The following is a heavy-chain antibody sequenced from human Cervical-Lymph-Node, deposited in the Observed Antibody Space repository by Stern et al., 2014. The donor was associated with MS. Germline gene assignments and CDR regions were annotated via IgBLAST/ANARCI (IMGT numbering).Heavy chain of an antibody. CDR2: IYTSWSN. CDR3: AIDCRLRYFDNYGMDV. CDR1: GGSISSGSYY. D-gene: IGHD3-9*01. J-gene: IGHJ6*02. Sequence: QLQLQESGPGLVKPSQTLSLTCTVSGGSISSGSYYWSWIRQPAGKGLEWNGRIYTSWSNNYNPSLKSRVTIAIDTPKNLFPLNLTPVTAADTAVYYCAIDCRLRYFDNYGMDVWGQGATVTVSS. V-gene: IGHV4-61*02.